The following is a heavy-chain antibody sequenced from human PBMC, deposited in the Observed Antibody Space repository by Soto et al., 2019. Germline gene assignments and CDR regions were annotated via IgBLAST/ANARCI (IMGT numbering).Heavy chain of an antibody. J-gene: IGHJ4*02. V-gene: IGHV1-18*04. CDR2: ISAYNGNT. Sequence: ASVTLSFKASGSTLTRDGIILVRQALGQGLEWMGWISAYNGNTNYAQKLQGRVTMTTDTSTSTAYMELRSLRSDDTAVYYCARDGRGYSYGYFDYWGQRTLVTVSS. CDR1: GSTLTRDG. CDR3: ARDGRGYSYGYFDY. D-gene: IGHD5-18*01.